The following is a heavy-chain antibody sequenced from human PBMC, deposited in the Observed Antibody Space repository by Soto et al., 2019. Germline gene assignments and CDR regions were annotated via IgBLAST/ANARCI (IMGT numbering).Heavy chain of an antibody. V-gene: IGHV3-11*06. CDR2: ISSSSSYT. J-gene: IGHJ6*02. D-gene: IGHD6-13*01. CDR1: GFTVSNNY. CDR3: ARNGQQLEYYYGMDV. Sequence: PGGSLRLSCAVSGFTVSNNYMSWVRQAPGKGLEWVSYISSSSSYTNYADSVKGRFTISRDNAKNSLYLQMNSLRAEDTAVYYCARNGQQLEYYYGMDVWGQGTTVTVSS.